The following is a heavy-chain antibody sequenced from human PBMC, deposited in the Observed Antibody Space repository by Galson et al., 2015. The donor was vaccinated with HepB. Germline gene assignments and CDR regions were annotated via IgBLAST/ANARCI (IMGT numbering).Heavy chain of an antibody. J-gene: IGHJ4*02. CDR1: GFTFSSYA. V-gene: IGHV3-30*04. D-gene: IGHD5-24*01. CDR3: ARGVEMATITDWGLDY. CDR2: ISYDGSNK. Sequence: SLRLSCAASGFTFSSYAMHWVRQAPGKGLEWVAVISYDGSNKYYADSVKGRFTISRDNSKNTLYLQMNSLRAEDTAVYYCARGVEMATITDWGLDYWGQGTLVTVSS.